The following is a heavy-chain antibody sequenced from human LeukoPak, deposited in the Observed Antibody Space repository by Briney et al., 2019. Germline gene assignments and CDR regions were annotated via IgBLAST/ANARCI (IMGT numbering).Heavy chain of an antibody. CDR2: IFYSGST. Sequence: SETLSLTCTVSGFSISDFYWTWIRQPPGKGLEWIGYIFYSGSTNYNPSLKSRVTISVDTSKDQFSLKLRSVTAADTAVYYCAAHVPGPYFDYLGQGTLVTVSS. J-gene: IGHJ4*02. V-gene: IGHV4-59*08. D-gene: IGHD2-2*01. CDR3: AAHVPGPYFDY. CDR1: GFSISDFY.